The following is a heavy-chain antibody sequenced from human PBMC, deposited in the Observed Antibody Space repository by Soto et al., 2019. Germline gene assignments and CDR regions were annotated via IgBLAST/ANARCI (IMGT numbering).Heavy chain of an antibody. CDR3: ARTGRLLWFGDLYHYGMDV. Sequence: SETLSLTCTVSGGSISSYYWSWIRQPPGKGLEWIGYIYYSGSTNYNPSLKSRVTISVDTSKNQFSLKLSSVTAADTAVYYCARTGRLLWFGDLYHYGMDVWGQGTTVTAP. CDR2: IYYSGST. V-gene: IGHV4-59*01. J-gene: IGHJ6*02. CDR1: GGSISSYY. D-gene: IGHD3-10*01.